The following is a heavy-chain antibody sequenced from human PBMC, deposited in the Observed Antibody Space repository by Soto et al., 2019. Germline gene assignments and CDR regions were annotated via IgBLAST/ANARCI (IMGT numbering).Heavy chain of an antibody. V-gene: IGHV1-69*01. CDR2: ILPIYGTA. CDR1: GGTFSSYT. Sequence: QVLLVQSGAEVKKPGSSVKVTCKASGGTFSSYTIRWVRQAPGQGPEYVGGILPIYGTATYTQSFQDRVTITADESTSTGYMELRSLTSDDSAVYYCTRGVTANYMGGDAFEHWGQGTMVTVSS. D-gene: IGHD3-16*01. CDR3: TRGVTANYMGGDAFEH. J-gene: IGHJ3*01.